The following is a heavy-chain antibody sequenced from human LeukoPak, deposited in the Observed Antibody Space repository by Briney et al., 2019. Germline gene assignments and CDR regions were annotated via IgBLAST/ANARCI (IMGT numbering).Heavy chain of an antibody. D-gene: IGHD3-22*01. Sequence: GESLKISCKGSGYSFTSYWIGWVRQMPGEGLEWMGIIYPGDSDTRYSPSFQGQVTISADKSISTAYLQWSSLKASDTAMYYCARTLYYDSSGYPPHFDYWGQGTLVTVSS. CDR2: IYPGDSDT. CDR3: ARTLYYDSSGYPPHFDY. J-gene: IGHJ4*02. CDR1: GYSFTSYW. V-gene: IGHV5-51*01.